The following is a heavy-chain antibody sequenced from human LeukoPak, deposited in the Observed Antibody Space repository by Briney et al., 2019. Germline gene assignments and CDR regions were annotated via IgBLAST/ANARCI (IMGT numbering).Heavy chain of an antibody. D-gene: IGHD6-6*01. Sequence: SETLSLTCSVSGVSITNYYWSWVRQPAGKGLEWIGRFHNSDDTDHNPSLKSRVTMSVDTSKNQFSLKVTSVTAADTAVYYCARGGGSSSAGSDNWFDPWGQGTLVTVSS. CDR1: GVSITNYY. CDR2: FHNSDDT. CDR3: ARGGGSSSAGSDNWFDP. J-gene: IGHJ5*02. V-gene: IGHV4-4*07.